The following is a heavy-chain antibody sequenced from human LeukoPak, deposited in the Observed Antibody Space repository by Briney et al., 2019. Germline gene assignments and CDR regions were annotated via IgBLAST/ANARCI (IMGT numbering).Heavy chain of an antibody. J-gene: IGHJ5*02. V-gene: IGHV3-21*01. D-gene: IGHD2-2*01. CDR2: ISSSSSYI. Sequence: PGGSLRLSCAASGFTFSSYGMNWVRQAPGKGLEWVSSISSSSSYIYYADSVKGRFTISRDNAKNSLYLQMNSLRAEDSAVYYCARIPGLVPAATQPNWFDPWGQGTLVTVSS. CDR3: ARIPGLVPAATQPNWFDP. CDR1: GFTFSSYG.